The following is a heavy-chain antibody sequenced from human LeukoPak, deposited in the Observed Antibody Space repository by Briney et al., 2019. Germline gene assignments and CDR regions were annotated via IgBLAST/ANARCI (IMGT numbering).Heavy chain of an antibody. J-gene: IGHJ4*02. D-gene: IGHD3-10*01. CDR1: GGSFSGYY. CDR3: AREPFGPNENYFDY. CDR2: INHSGST. V-gene: IGHV4-34*01. Sequence: DPSETLSLTCAVYGGSFSGYYWSWIRQPPGKGLEWIGEINHSGSTNYNPSLKSRVTISVDTSKNQFSLKLSSVTAADTAVYYCAREPFGPNENYFDYWGQGTLVTVSS.